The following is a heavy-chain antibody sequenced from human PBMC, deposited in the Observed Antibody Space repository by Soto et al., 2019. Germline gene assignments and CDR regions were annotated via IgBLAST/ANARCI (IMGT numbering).Heavy chain of an antibody. CDR2: ISAYNGNT. D-gene: IGHD6-19*01. CDR3: ARGGRWLVPQGFDY. CDR1: GYTFTIYG. J-gene: IGHJ4*02. V-gene: IGHV1-18*01. Sequence: ASVKVSCKASGYTFTIYGISWVLQAPGQGLEWMGWISAYNGNTNYAQKLQGRVTMTTDTSTSTAYMELRSLRSDDTAVYYCARGGRWLVPQGFDYWGQGTLVTVSS.